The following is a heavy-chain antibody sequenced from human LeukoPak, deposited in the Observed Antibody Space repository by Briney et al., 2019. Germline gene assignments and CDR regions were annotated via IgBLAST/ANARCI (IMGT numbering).Heavy chain of an antibody. CDR3: ARLGVTAGFDY. CDR1: GFTFSRYW. V-gene: IGHV3-74*01. D-gene: IGHD4-23*01. CDR2: INSGGSST. J-gene: IGHJ4*02. Sequence: PEGSLRLSCAASGFTFSRYWMHCVRQAPGKGLVWVSRINSGGSSTSHADSVKGRFTISRDNAKNTLYLQVNSLRAEDTAVYYCARLGVTAGFDYWGQGTLVTVSS.